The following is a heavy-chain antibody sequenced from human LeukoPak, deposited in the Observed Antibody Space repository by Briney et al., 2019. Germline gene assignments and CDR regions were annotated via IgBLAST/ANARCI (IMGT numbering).Heavy chain of an antibody. D-gene: IGHD2-21*02. Sequence: GRSLRLSCAASGFTFSSYGMHWVRQAPGKGLEWVAVISYDGNNKYYADSVKGRFTISRDNSKNTLYLQMNSLRAEDTAVYYCARDRAYCGGDCYSHYYYGMDVWGQGTTVTVSS. CDR3: ARDRAYCGGDCYSHYYYGMDV. J-gene: IGHJ6*02. CDR2: ISYDGNNK. V-gene: IGHV3-30*03. CDR1: GFTFSSYG.